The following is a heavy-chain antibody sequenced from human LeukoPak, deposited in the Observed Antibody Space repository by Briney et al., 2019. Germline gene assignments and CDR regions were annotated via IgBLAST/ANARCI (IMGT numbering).Heavy chain of an antibody. Sequence: SETLSLTCAVYVGSFSGYYWSWIRQPPGKGLEWIGEINHSGSTNYNPSLKSRVTISVDTSKNQFSLKLSSVTAADTAVYYCARSHYIAVAGTHWSTAGGRPYYYYYGMDVWGQGTTVTVSS. CDR1: VGSFSGYY. D-gene: IGHD6-19*01. CDR3: ARSHYIAVAGTHWSTAGGRPYYYYYGMDV. J-gene: IGHJ6*02. CDR2: INHSGST. V-gene: IGHV4-34*01.